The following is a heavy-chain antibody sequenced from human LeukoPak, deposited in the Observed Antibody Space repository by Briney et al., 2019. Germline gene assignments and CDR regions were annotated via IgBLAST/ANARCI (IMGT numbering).Heavy chain of an antibody. D-gene: IGHD6-19*01. Sequence: SETLSLTCTVSGGSINSRSYYWAWIRQPPGKGLEWIGHVSYSGTTYYNPSLQGRLTMTVDTSKDQFSLKLTSVTAADAAVYYCARRTGLGRSGWPHFDYWGQGTLVSVSS. V-gene: IGHV4-39*01. CDR3: ARRTGLGRSGWPHFDY. J-gene: IGHJ4*02. CDR2: VSYSGTT. CDR1: GGSINSRSYY.